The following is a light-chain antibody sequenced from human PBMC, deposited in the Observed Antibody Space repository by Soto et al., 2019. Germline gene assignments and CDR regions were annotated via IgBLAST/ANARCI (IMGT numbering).Light chain of an antibody. CDR1: QSISSY. J-gene: IGKJ1*01. CDR3: HQYGYSLWT. V-gene: IGKV3-20*01. Sequence: EVVSTQSPDTLSLPPGERATLSCRASQSISSYLAWYQQKPGQAPRLLIYDASSRATGIPDRFSGSGSGTDFTLTISRLEPEDFALYYCHQYGYSLWTFGQGTKVDI. CDR2: DAS.